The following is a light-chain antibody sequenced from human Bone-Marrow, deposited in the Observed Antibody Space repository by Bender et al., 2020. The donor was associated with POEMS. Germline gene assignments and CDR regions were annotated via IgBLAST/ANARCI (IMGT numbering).Light chain of an antibody. Sequence: QSVLTQPASVSGSPGQSIAISCAGTGSDVGGYDYVSWYQQDPGKAPKLIIYGGNKRPSGVSNRFSASKSGSTASLTISGRQAEDEAEYYCCSYAPSETYIFGTGPKVPVL. V-gene: IGLV2-23*01. CDR3: CSYAPSETYI. J-gene: IGLJ1*01. CDR1: GSDVGGYDY. CDR2: GGN.